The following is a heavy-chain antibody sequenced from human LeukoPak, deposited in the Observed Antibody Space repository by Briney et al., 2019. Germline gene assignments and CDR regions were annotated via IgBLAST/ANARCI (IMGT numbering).Heavy chain of an antibody. CDR3: ARGDYYDGGGRNWFDP. Sequence: PSQTLSLTCSVSGGPISSGDHYWSWIRQPPGKGLEWIGYIYYSGTTYYNPSLKSRVTMSVDTSKNQFSLRLTSVTAADTAVYYCARGDYYDGGGRNWFDPWGQGTLVTVSS. D-gene: IGHD3-16*01. V-gene: IGHV4-30-4*01. J-gene: IGHJ5*02. CDR2: IYYSGTT. CDR1: GGPISSGDHY.